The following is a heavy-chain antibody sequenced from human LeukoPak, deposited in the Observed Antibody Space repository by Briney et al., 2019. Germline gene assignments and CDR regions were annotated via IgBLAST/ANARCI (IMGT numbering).Heavy chain of an antibody. CDR3: ARVADYSDSAHADY. V-gene: IGHV3-33*01. CDR1: GFTFSSYG. J-gene: IGHJ4*02. Sequence: GRSLRLSCAASGFTFSSYGMHWVRQAPGKGLEWVAVIWYDGSNKNYADSVKGRFTISRDNSKNTLYLQMNSLRVEDTAVYYCARVADYSDSAHADYWGQGTLVTVSS. D-gene: IGHD4-17*01. CDR2: IWYDGSNK.